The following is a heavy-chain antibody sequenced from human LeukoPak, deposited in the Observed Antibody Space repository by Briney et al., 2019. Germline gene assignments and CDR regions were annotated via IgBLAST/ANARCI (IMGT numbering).Heavy chain of an antibody. CDR3: ASSYDSSGYVY. CDR1: GGSISSGGYY. CDR2: IYYSGST. J-gene: IGHJ4*02. D-gene: IGHD3-22*01. Sequence: SETLSLTCTVSGGSISSGGYYWSWIRQHPGKGLEWIGYIYYSGSTYYDPSLKSRVTISVDTSKNQFSLKLSSVTAADTAVYYCASSYDSSGYVYWGQGTLVTVSS. V-gene: IGHV4-31*03.